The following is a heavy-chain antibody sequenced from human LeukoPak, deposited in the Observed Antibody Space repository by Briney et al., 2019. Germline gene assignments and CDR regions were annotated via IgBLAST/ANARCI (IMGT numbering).Heavy chain of an antibody. CDR2: IYSGDSQT. CDR1: GYSFKYW. D-gene: IGHD4-17*01. V-gene: IGHV5-51*01. J-gene: IGHJ4*02. CDR3: ASARHGDFVWDY. Sequence: GESLKISCKGSGYSFKYWIGWVRQMPGKGLEWMGIIYSGDSQTKYRPSFQGRVTISIDNSITTAYLQWSSLEASDTAMYYCASARHGDFVWDYWGQGTLVTVSS.